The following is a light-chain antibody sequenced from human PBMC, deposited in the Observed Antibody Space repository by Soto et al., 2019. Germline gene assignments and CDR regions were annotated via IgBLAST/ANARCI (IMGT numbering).Light chain of an antibody. J-gene: IGLJ1*01. CDR3: CSFAGSSTSYV. Sequence: QSVLTQPASVSGSPGQSITISCTGTSNDVGSYNLVSWYQQHPGKAPKLMIYEVSKRPSGVSNRFSGSKSGNTASLTISGLQAEDEADYYCCSFAGSSTSYVFGTGTKVTVL. CDR2: EVS. V-gene: IGLV2-23*02. CDR1: SNDVGSYNL.